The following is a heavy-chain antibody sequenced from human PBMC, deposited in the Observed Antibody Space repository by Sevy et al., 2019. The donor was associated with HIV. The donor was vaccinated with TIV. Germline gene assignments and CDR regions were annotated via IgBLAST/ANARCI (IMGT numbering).Heavy chain of an antibody. CDR3: ARGGEMATIIDY. V-gene: IGHV1-8*01. CDR1: GYTFTSYD. J-gene: IGHJ4*02. CDR2: MNPNSGNT. Sequence: ASVKVSCKASGYTFTSYDINWVRQATGQGLEWMGWMNPNSGNTGYAQKFPGRVTMTRNTSISTAYMELSSLRSEDTAVYYCARGGEMATIIDYWGQGTLVTVSS. D-gene: IGHD5-12*01.